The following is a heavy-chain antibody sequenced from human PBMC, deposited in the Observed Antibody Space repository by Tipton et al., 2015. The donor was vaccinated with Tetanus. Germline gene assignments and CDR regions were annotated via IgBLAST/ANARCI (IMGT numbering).Heavy chain of an antibody. Sequence: SLRLSCAASGFRFNSYAMSWVRQAPGKGMEWVSGILAGGGSTYYADSVKGRFTMSRDNSRDTVSLEMNNLRADDTAVYYCAKAWGAVVPLDFGGQGTLVLVSS. V-gene: IGHV3-23*01. CDR1: GFRFNSYA. D-gene: IGHD6-19*01. J-gene: IGHJ4*02. CDR2: ILAGGGST. CDR3: AKAWGAVVPLDF.